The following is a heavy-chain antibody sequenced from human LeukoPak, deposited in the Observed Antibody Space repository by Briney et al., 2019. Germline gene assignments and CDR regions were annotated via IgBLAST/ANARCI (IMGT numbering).Heavy chain of an antibody. Sequence: SVKVSCKASGGTFSSHTISWVRQAPGQGLEWMGRIIPILGIANYAQKFQGRVTITADKSTSTAYMELSSLRSEDTAVYYCARTPTKSYDFWSGYLYYFDYWGQGTLVTVSS. CDR2: IIPILGIA. CDR3: ARTPTKSYDFWSGYLYYFDY. V-gene: IGHV1-69*02. J-gene: IGHJ4*02. D-gene: IGHD3-3*01. CDR1: GGTFSSHT.